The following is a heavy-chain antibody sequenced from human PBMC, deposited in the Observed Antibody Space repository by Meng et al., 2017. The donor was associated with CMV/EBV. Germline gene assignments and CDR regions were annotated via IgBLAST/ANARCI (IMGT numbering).Heavy chain of an antibody. J-gene: IGHJ6*02. CDR2: IYYSGST. D-gene: IGHD5-12*01. CDR3: ARISYSGYSYYYYYGMDV. V-gene: IGHV4-39*07. CDR1: GGSISSSSYY. Sequence: SETLSLTCTVSGGSISSSSYYWGWIRQPPGKGLEWIGSIYYSGSTYYNPSLKSRVTISVDTSENQFSLKLSSVTAADTAVYYCARISYSGYSYYYYYGMDVWGQGTTVTVSS.